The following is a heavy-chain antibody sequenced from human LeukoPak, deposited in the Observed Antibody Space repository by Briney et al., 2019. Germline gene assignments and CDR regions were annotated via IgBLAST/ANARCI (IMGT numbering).Heavy chain of an antibody. J-gene: IGHJ5*02. CDR1: GYTFTGYY. D-gene: IGHD2-2*01. CDR2: VNPNNGVP. Sequence: ASVKVSCKASGYTFTGYYMHWVRQAPGQGLEWMGRVNPNNGVPNYAQKFQGRVTMTRDTDISTFYMELSSLRSDDTAVYFCAREVGYSSSYYGRFDPWGQGTLVIVSS. V-gene: IGHV1-2*06. CDR3: AREVGYSSSYYGRFDP.